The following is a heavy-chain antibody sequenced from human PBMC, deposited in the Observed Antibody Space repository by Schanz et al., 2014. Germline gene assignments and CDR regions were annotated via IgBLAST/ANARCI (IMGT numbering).Heavy chain of an antibody. D-gene: IGHD6-25*01. Sequence: EVQLVESGGGLAQPGGSLRLSCAASGFTFRSYAMSWVRQAPGKGLEWVSAISDSGGTTYYADSVKGRFTISRDNSKTTLYLQMNSRRAEDTAVYYCAKRIVSAAYRYFDLWGRGTLVTVSS. J-gene: IGHJ2*01. V-gene: IGHV3-23*04. CDR3: AKRIVSAAYRYFDL. CDR2: ISDSGGTT. CDR1: GFTFRSYA.